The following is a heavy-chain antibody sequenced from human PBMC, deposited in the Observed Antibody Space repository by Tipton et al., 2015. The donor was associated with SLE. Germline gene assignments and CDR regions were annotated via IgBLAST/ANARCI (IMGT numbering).Heavy chain of an antibody. J-gene: IGHJ4*02. CDR2: INHSGST. Sequence: LRLSCAVYGGSFSGYYWSWIRQPPGKGLEWIGEINHSGSTNYNPSLKSRVTISVDTSKNQFSLKLSSVTAADTAVYYCARGHEYSSSDYWGQGTLVTVSS. CDR1: GGSFSGYY. D-gene: IGHD6-6*01. V-gene: IGHV4-34*01. CDR3: ARGHEYSSSDY.